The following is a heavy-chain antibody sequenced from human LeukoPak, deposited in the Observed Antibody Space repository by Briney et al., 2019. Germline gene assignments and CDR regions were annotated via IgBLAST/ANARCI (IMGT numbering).Heavy chain of an antibody. Sequence: GESLRLSCATSGFTFSFFGMHWVRQAPGKGLEWVAFIHYDGSYKFYADSVQGRFSISRDNSKSTLFLQMNSLRPDDTALYYCAKTSDLLLHSKLDFWRRETVVTVPS. CDR3: AKTSDLLLHSKLDF. J-gene: IGHJ4*02. CDR1: GFTFSFFG. V-gene: IGHV3-30*02. CDR2: IHYDGSYK. D-gene: IGHD1-26*01.